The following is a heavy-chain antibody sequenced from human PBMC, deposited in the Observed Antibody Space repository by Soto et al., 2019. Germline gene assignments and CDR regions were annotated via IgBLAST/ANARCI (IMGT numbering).Heavy chain of an antibody. CDR1: GFTFSDHY. Sequence: EVQLVEYGGGLVQPGGSLRLSCAASGFTFSDHYMDWVRQAPGKGLEWVGRSKNKADSYTTEYAASVKGRFTISRDGSKNSLFLQMNSLKTEDTAVYYCTVWGSGNDFGDAWGQGILVTVSS. CDR3: TVWGSGNDFGDA. CDR2: SKNKADSYTT. J-gene: IGHJ4*02. D-gene: IGHD3-10*01. V-gene: IGHV3-72*01.